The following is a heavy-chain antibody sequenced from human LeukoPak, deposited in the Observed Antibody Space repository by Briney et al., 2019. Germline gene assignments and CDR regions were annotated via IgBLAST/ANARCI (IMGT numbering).Heavy chain of an antibody. V-gene: IGHV3-23*01. J-gene: IGHJ4*02. CDR1: GIIFSNYG. CDR2: ISGSGAKT. Sequence: GGSLRLSCTVSGIIFSNYGMSWVRQAPGKGLGWVSGISGSGAKTYYADSVKGRFSISRDNSKNTVYLQVNSLRGEDTAVYYCAKNIRGYSSGWPWFDYWGQGTLVTVSP. CDR3: AKNIRGYSSGWPWFDY. D-gene: IGHD2-15*01.